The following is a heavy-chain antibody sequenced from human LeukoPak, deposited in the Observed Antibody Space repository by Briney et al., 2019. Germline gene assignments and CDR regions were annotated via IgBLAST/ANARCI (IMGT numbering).Heavy chain of an antibody. V-gene: IGHV4-39*01. CDR2: IYYSGST. CDR3: ARHFSSGWNLNYFDL. CDR1: GGSISSSSYY. Sequence: SETLSLTCTVSGGSISSSSYYWGWIRQPPGKGLEWIGSIYYSGSTYYNPSLKSRVTISVDTSKNQLSLKLSSVTAADTAVYYCARHFSSGWNLNYFDLWGRGTLVTDSS. D-gene: IGHD6-19*01. J-gene: IGHJ2*01.